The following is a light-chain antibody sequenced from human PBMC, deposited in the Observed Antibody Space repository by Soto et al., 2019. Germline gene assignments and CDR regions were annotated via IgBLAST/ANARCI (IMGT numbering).Light chain of an antibody. CDR2: EGG. CDR3: CSFAGGSTYV. J-gene: IGLJ1*01. Sequence: QSVLTQPASVSRSPGQSITLSCTGTSSDVGSYNLVSWYQQHPGKAPKLMISEGGKRPSGVSNRFSGSKSGNTASLTISGLQAEDEADYYCCSFAGGSTYVFGTGTKLTVL. V-gene: IGLV2-23*01. CDR1: SSDVGSYNL.